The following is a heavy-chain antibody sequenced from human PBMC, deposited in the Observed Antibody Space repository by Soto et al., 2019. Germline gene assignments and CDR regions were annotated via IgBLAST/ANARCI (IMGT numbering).Heavy chain of an antibody. J-gene: IGHJ4*02. Sequence: ASVKVSCKASGYTFTSYGISLVRQAPGQGLEWMGWISAYNGNTNYAQKLQGRVTMTTDTSTSTAYMELRSLRSDDTAVYYCARGPPSYYDSSGYYKYFDYWGQGTLVTVSS. CDR1: GYTFTSYG. CDR2: ISAYNGNT. D-gene: IGHD3-22*01. V-gene: IGHV1-18*01. CDR3: ARGPPSYYDSSGYYKYFDY.